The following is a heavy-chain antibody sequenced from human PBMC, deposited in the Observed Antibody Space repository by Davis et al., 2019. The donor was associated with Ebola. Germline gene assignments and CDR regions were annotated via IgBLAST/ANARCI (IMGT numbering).Heavy chain of an antibody. CDR3: ARGGWWLRLSAFDY. CDR1: GGSFSGYY. CDR2: INHSGST. J-gene: IGHJ4*02. V-gene: IGHV4-34*01. D-gene: IGHD5-12*01. Sequence: MPGGSLRLSCAVYGGSFSGYYWSWIRQPPGKGLEWIGEINHSGSTNYNPSLESRVTISVDTSKNQFSLKLSSVTAADTAVYYCARGGWWLRLSAFDYWGQGTLVTVSS.